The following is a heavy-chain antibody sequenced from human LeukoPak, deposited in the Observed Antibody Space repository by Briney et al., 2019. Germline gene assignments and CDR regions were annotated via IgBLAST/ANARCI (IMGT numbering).Heavy chain of an antibody. J-gene: IGHJ6*03. CDR2: VQDSGNT. Sequence: PSETLSLTSRVSGGPMTTYRSSSIRQSPGEGLESRGYVQDSGNTVYSTFLKGPVHKSVDMSKNHCFPKLNSVNAADPAVNYCARAAPGGFLPADHMHVWGNGTTVTGS. CDR1: GGPMTTYR. D-gene: IGHD2-2*01. V-gene: IGHV4-59*01. CDR3: ARAAPGGFLPADHMHV.